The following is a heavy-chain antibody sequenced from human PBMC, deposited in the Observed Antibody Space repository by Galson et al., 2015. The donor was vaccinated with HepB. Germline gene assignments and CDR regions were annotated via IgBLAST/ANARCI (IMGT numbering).Heavy chain of an antibody. CDR3: AKSPESGWGSYY. CDR1: GFAFSNFA. V-gene: IGHV3-23*01. D-gene: IGHD6-19*01. CDR2: ISGSGDST. J-gene: IGHJ4*02. Sequence: SLRLSCAASGFAFSNFAMSWVRQAPGKGLEWVSAISGSGDSTHYADSVRGRFIISRDNSKFTLYLQMSSLRAEDTAVYYCAKSPESGWGSYYWGQGTLVTVSS.